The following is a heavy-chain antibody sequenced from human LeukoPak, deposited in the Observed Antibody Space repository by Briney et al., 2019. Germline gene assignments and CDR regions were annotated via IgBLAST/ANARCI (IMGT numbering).Heavy chain of an antibody. J-gene: IGHJ4*02. Sequence: KPSETLSLTCAVSGGSFSSGTYSWSWIRQPPGKGLEWIGSIYYTGSTDYNLSLKSRVTISVDRSKNQFSLKLSSVTAADTAVYYCAKDLAAAAGMDYFDYWGQGTLVTVSS. CDR1: GGSFSSGTYS. V-gene: IGHV4-30-2*02. D-gene: IGHD6-13*01. CDR3: AKDLAAAAGMDYFDY. CDR2: IYYTGST.